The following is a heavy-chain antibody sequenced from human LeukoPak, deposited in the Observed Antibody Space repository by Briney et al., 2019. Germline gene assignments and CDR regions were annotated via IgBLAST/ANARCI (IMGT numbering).Heavy chain of an antibody. CDR2: IYPADSNT. J-gene: IGHJ4*02. CDR3: ARQGGDFEMATIPPDF. CDR1: GYSFATYW. D-gene: IGHD5-24*01. Sequence: PGESLKISCTGSGYSFATYWIAWVRQMPGKGLEWMGIIYPADSNTRYSPSFKGQVTISADKSNSTAYLQWSSLKASDTAMYFCARQGGDFEMATIPPDFWGQGTLVTVSS. V-gene: IGHV5-51*01.